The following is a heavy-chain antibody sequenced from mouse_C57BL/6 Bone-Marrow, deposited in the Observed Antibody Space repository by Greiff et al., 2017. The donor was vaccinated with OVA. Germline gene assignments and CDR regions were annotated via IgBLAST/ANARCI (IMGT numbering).Heavy chain of an antibody. CDR1: GYTFTDYY. J-gene: IGHJ3*01. Sequence: QVQLKQSGAELVRPGASVKLSCKASGYTFTDYYINWVKQRPGQGLEWIARIYPGSGNTYYNEKFKGKATLTAEKSSSTAYMQLSSLTSEDSAVYFCARWGYGSGFAYWGQGTLVTVSA. D-gene: IGHD1-1*01. CDR2: IYPGSGNT. V-gene: IGHV1-76*01. CDR3: ARWGYGSGFAY.